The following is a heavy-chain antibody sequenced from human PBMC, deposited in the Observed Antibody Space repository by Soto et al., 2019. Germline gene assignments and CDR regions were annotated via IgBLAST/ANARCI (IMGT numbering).Heavy chain of an antibody. Sequence: PGGSLRLSCSASGFPFSSYAMHWVRQAPGKGLEYVSAISSNGGGTYYAESVKGRFTISRDNSKNTLYLQLSSLRAKAPVVYYCVKVPYSPSFWTFDYGGQGTLVTVPS. CDR3: VKVPYSPSFWTFDY. J-gene: IGHJ4*02. CDR2: ISSNGGGT. CDR1: GFPFSSYA. V-gene: IGHV3-64D*08. D-gene: IGHD3-3*01.